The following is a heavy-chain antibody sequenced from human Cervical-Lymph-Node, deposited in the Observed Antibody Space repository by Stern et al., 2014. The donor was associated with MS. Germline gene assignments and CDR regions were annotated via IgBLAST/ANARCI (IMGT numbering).Heavy chain of an antibody. CDR3: ATWGAGNSPPLFY. CDR1: GYNVTTYA. D-gene: IGHD3-16*01. J-gene: IGHJ4*02. CDR2: INTKTVIP. Sequence: QVQLVESGSELKKPGASVKVSCKASGYNVTTYAMNWVRQAPGQGLEWMGWINTKTVIPTFAQGFTGRFVFSLDTSINTAYVQISSLKAEDSAVYYCATWGAGNSPPLFYWGQGTLVTVSS. V-gene: IGHV7-4-1*02.